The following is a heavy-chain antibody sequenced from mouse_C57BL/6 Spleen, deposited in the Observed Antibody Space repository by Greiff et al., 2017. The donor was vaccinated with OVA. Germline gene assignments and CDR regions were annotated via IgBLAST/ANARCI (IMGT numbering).Heavy chain of an antibody. D-gene: IGHD4-1*01. V-gene: IGHV1-69*01. CDR1: GYTFTSYW. Sequence: QVQLQQPGAELVMPGASVKLSCKASGYTFTSYWMHWVKQRPGQGLEWIGELDPSDSYTNYNQKFKGKSTLTVDKSSSTAYMQLSSLTSEDSAVYYCATGTWGLDYWGQGTTLTVSS. CDR3: ATGTWGLDY. J-gene: IGHJ2*01. CDR2: LDPSDSYT.